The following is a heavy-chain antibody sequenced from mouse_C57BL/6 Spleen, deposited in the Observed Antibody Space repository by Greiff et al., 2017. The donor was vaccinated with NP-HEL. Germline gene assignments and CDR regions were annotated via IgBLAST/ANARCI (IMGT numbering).Heavy chain of an antibody. CDR3: ARYGSSFSYYFDY. Sequence: QVQLQQPGADLVRPGSSVKLSCKASGYPFTSYWMHWVKQRPIQGLEWIGNIDPSDSETHYNQKFKDKATLTVDKSSSTAYMQLSSLTSEDSAVYYCARYGSSFSYYFDYWGQGTTLTVSS. J-gene: IGHJ2*01. V-gene: IGHV1-52*01. D-gene: IGHD1-1*01. CDR2: IDPSDSET. CDR1: GYPFTSYW.